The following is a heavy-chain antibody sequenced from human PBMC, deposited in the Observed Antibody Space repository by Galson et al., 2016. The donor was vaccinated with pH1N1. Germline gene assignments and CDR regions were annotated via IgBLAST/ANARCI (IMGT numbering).Heavy chain of an antibody. V-gene: IGHV3-48*04. CDR1: GFTFTTYS. CDR3: PRDQAFSVPHQLDF. CDR2: INNRGNIM. Sequence: SLRLSCAASGFTFTTYSMSWVRQAPGKGLEWVSYINNRGNIMYYADSVKGRFTISRDNAKNSLYLQMNSLRAEDTAIYSCPRDQAFSVPHQLDFWGQGSLVTVSS. J-gene: IGHJ4*02. D-gene: IGHD2-2*01.